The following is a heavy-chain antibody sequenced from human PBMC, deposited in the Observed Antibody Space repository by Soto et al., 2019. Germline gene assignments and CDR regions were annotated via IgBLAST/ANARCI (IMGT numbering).Heavy chain of an antibody. CDR2: IYSGGDT. V-gene: IGHV3-66*01. Sequence: GGSLRLSCAASGFTVSSNYVMWVRQAPGKGLEWVSVIYSGGDTYYTDSVKGRFTISRDNSKNTVYLQMISLRVEDTALYYCASYFGPSGXVDHWGQGTLVTVSS. CDR3: ASYFGPSGXVDH. J-gene: IGHJ4*02. D-gene: IGHD3-22*01. CDR1: GFTVSSNY.